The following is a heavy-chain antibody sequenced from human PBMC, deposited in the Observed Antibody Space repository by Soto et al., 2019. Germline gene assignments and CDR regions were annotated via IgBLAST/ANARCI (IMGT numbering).Heavy chain of an antibody. V-gene: IGHV4-39*02. CDR1: GASIRSSSYY. J-gene: IGHJ4*02. CDR3: AREESIAARGFDY. CDR2: IYYSGST. D-gene: IGHD6-6*01. Sequence: ESLSRSCAGPGASIRSSSYYWGWIRQPPGKGLEWIGSIYYSGSTYYNPSLKSRVTISVDTSKNQFSLKLSSVTAADTAVYYCAREESIAARGFDYWGQGTLVTVSS.